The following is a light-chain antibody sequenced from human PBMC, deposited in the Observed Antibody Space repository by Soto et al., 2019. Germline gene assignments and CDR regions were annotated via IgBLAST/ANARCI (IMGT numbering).Light chain of an antibody. CDR3: QQYGSSSWT. CDR2: GAS. J-gene: IGKJ1*01. Sequence: EIVLTQSPGTLSLSPGERATLSCRASQSVGSDYLAWYQQKPGQAPRLLIYGASSRATGIPDRFSGSGSGTDFTLTISRLEPEDFAVYYCQQYGSSSWTFGQGTKVDIK. CDR1: QSVGSDY. V-gene: IGKV3-20*01.